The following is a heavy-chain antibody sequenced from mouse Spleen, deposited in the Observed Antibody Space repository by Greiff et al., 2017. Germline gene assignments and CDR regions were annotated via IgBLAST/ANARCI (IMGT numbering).Heavy chain of an antibody. CDR3: ARREGGSSLYAMDY. V-gene: IGHV1-69*01. D-gene: IGHD1-3*01. Sequence: VQLQQPGAELVMPGASVKLSCKASGYTFTSYWMHWVKQRPGQGLEWIGEIDPSDSYTNYNQKFKGKATLTVDKSSSTAYMQLSSLTSEDSAVYYCARREGGSSLYAMDYWGQGTSVTVSS. CDR2: IDPSDSYT. J-gene: IGHJ4*01. CDR1: GYTFTSYW.